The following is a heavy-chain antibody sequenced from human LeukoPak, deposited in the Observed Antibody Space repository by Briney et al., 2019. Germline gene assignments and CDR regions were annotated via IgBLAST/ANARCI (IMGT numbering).Heavy chain of an antibody. Sequence: SETLSLTCTVSGGSISSYYWSWIRQPAGKGLEWIGRIYTSGSTNYNPSLKSRVTMSVDTSKNQFSLKLSSVTAADTAVYYCARDHVVVAVAATENWFDPWGQGTLVTVSS. CDR2: IYTSGST. D-gene: IGHD2-15*01. CDR3: ARDHVVVAVAATENWFDP. V-gene: IGHV4-4*07. J-gene: IGHJ5*02. CDR1: GGSISSYY.